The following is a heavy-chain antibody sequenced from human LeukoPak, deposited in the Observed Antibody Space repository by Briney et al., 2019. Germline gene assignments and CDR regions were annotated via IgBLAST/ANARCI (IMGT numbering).Heavy chain of an antibody. CDR2: IDYSGNT. CDR3: ARWYYDSSGYRYFDY. V-gene: IGHV4-59*01. J-gene: IGHJ4*02. D-gene: IGHD3-22*01. CDR1: GVSISSYY. Sequence: SETLSLTCTVSGVSISSYYWTWIRQPPGRGLEWIGNIDYSGNTKYNPSLKSRVTISVDTSKNQFSLKLSSVTAADTAVFFCARWYYDSSGYRYFDYWGQGTLVTVSS.